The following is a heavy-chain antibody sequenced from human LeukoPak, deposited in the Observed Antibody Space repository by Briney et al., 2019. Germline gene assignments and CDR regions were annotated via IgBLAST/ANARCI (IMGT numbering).Heavy chain of an antibody. V-gene: IGHV3-23*01. CDR3: ANFWSIAARGRYFQH. CDR1: GFTFSSYA. D-gene: IGHD6-6*01. CDR2: ISGSGGST. J-gene: IGHJ1*01. Sequence: PGGSLRLSCAASGFTFSSYAMSWVRQAPGKGLEWVSAISGSGGSTYYADSVKGRFTISRDNSKNTLYLQMNSLRAEDTAVYYCANFWSIAARGRYFQHWGQSTLVTVSS.